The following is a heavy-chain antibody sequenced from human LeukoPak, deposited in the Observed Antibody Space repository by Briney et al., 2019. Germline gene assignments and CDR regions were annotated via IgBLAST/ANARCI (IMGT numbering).Heavy chain of an antibody. D-gene: IGHD3-9*01. J-gene: IGHJ4*02. V-gene: IGHV4-34*01. CDR3: ARGGQTGDILTGYYNRFDY. CDR2: INHSGST. CDR1: GGSFSGYY. Sequence: SETLSLTCAVYGGSFSGYYWSWIRQPPGKGLEWIGEINHSGSTNYNPSLKSRVTISVDTSKNQFSLKLSSVTAADTAVYYCARGGQTGDILTGYYNRFDYWGQGTLVTVSS.